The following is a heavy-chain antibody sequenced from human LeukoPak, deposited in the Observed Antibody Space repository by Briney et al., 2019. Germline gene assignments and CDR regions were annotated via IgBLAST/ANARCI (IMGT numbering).Heavy chain of an antibody. D-gene: IGHD2-21*01. V-gene: IGHV1-69*13. J-gene: IGHJ1*01. Sequence: SVKVSCKASGGTLSSYAISWVRQAPGQGLEWMGGIIPIFGTANYAQKFQGRVTIAADESTSTAYMELSSLRSEDTAVYSCARADSAYCGGDCYSKYFQHWGQGTLVTVSS. CDR2: IIPIFGTA. CDR1: GGTLSSYA. CDR3: ARADSAYCGGDCYSKYFQH.